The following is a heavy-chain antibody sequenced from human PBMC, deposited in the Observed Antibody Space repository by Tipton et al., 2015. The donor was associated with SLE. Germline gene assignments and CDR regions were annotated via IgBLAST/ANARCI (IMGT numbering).Heavy chain of an antibody. CDR3: APSGYDFLSWFDP. CDR2: VHSSGST. D-gene: IGHD5-12*01. CDR1: GGSISSHY. J-gene: IGHJ5*02. Sequence: LRLSCTVSGGSISSHYWSWIRQPPGKRLEWIGHVHSSGSTFYNPSLKSRVSISMDTSKNQVSLRMTSVTAADPAVYYCAPSGYDFLSWFDPWGQGTPVTVSS. V-gene: IGHV4-59*11.